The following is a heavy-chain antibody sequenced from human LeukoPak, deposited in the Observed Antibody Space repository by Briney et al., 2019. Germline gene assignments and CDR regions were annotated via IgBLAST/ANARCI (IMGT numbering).Heavy chain of an antibody. CDR1: GGSISSGSYY. CDR3: ARDSGIAALSEGLDY. D-gene: IGHD6-6*01. Sequence: SETLSLTCTVSGGSISSGSYYWSWIRQPAGKGLEWIGRIYTSGSTNYNPSLKSRVTISVDTSKNQFSLKLSSVTAADTAVYYCARDSGIAALSEGLDYWGQGTLVTVSS. CDR2: IYTSGST. J-gene: IGHJ4*02. V-gene: IGHV4-61*02.